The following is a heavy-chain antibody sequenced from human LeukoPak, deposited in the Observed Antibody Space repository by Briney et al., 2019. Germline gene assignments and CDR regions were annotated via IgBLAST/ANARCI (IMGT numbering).Heavy chain of an antibody. Sequence: GGSLTLSCTTPGFAFSNYWMYWVRQAPGKGLVWVSRIKSDGSGITYTDSVEGRFTISRDNVKNTLYLQMNSLRDEDTAVYYCVRGQTIDYWGQGTLVTVSS. CDR1: GFAFSNYW. J-gene: IGHJ4*02. D-gene: IGHD3-3*01. CDR2: IKSDGSGI. CDR3: VRGQTIDY. V-gene: IGHV3-74*01.